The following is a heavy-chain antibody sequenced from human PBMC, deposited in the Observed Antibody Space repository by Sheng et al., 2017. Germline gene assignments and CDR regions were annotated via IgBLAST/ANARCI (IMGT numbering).Heavy chain of an antibody. Sequence: QVQLVQSGAEVKKPGSSVKVSCKASGGTFSSYAISWVRQAPGQGLEWMGGIIPIFGTANYAQKFQGRVTITTDESTSTAYMELSSLRSEDTAVYYCAGVRYYYGSGSYPEGLLYYYMDVWGKGTTVTVSS. V-gene: IGHV1-69*05. CDR2: IIPIFGTA. CDR1: GGTFSSYA. J-gene: IGHJ6*03. D-gene: IGHD3-10*01. CDR3: AGVRYYYGSGSYPEGLLYYYMDV.